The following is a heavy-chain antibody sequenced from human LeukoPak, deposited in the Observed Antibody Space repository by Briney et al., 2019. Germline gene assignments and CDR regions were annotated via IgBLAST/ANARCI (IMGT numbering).Heavy chain of an antibody. V-gene: IGHV3-7*03. J-gene: IGHJ5*02. CDR2: IKQDGSEK. Sequence: QSGGSLRLSCAASGFTFSSYWMSWVRQAPGKGLEWVANIKQDGSEKYYVDSVKGRFTISRDNAKNSLYLQMNSLRAEDTAVYYCARDTPYSSSWPRFDPWGQGTLVTVSS. CDR1: GFTFSSYW. D-gene: IGHD6-13*01. CDR3: ARDTPYSSSWPRFDP.